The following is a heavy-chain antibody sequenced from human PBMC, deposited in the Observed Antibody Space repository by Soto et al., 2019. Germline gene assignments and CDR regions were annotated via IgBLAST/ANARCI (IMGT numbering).Heavy chain of an antibody. CDR2: IYYSGST. D-gene: IGHD2-15*01. V-gene: IGHV4-61*08. CDR3: ARRWRFTFDY. Sequence: SETLSLTCTVSGGSISSGGYYWSWIRQHPGKGLEWIGYIYYSGSTNYNPSLKSRVTISVDTSKNQFSLKLSSVTAADTAVYYCARRWRFTFDYWGQGTRVTVSS. CDR1: GGSISSGGYY. J-gene: IGHJ4*02.